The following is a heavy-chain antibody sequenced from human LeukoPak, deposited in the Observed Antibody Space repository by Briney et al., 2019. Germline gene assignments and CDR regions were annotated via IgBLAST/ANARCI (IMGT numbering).Heavy chain of an antibody. V-gene: IGHV3-23*01. J-gene: IGHJ5*02. CDR1: GFTFSSYA. CDR3: ARCCGGSSYSCIRS. Sequence: GGSLRLSCAASGFTFSSYAMSWVRQAPGKGLEWVSTISGSGGNIFYADSVKGRFTISRDDSKNTLYLQMNSLRAEDTAVYYCARCCGGSSYSCIRSWGQGSLVTVSS. D-gene: IGHD2-21*01. CDR2: ISGSGGNI.